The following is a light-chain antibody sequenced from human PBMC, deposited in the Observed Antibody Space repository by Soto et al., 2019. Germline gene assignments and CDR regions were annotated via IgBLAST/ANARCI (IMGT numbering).Light chain of an antibody. CDR2: AAS. CDR1: QAISNY. Sequence: DIQMTQSPSSLSATGGDRVTITCRASQAISNYLAWYQQKPGKVPSLLIYAASTLQSGVPSRFSGSGSGTDFTLTISSLQPEDIATYYCQKFNAVPTFGGGTKVEI. CDR3: QKFNAVPT. V-gene: IGKV1-27*01. J-gene: IGKJ4*01.